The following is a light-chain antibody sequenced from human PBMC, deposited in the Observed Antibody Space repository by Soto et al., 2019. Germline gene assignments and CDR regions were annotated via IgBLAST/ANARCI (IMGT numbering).Light chain of an antibody. J-gene: IGLJ1*01. CDR2: DVT. CDR1: SSDVGGYNY. V-gene: IGLV2-14*01. CDR3: SSYTSTSTYV. Sequence: QSVLTQPASVSGSPGQSITISCTGTSSDVGGYNYVSWYQQHPGKAPKLMIYDVTNRPSGISNRFSGSKSGNTASLTISGLQADDEADYDCSSYTSTSTYVFGPGTKVTVL.